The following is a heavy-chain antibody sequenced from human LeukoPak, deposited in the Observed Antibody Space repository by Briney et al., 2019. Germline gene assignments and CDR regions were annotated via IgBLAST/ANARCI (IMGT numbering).Heavy chain of an antibody. CDR1: GGSISSGNYY. J-gene: IGHJ4*02. CDR2: IWADGAP. V-gene: IGHV4-61*02. CDR3: ARGRDSRGYQFMRFDS. D-gene: IGHD3-22*01. Sequence: PSETLSLTCTVSGGSISSGNYYWSWIRQPAGQGLEWIGRIWADGAPTYRPSLKSRVSISVDVSKNQFSLRLTSVTAADTAVYYCARGRDSRGYQFMRFDSWGQGTLVTVSS.